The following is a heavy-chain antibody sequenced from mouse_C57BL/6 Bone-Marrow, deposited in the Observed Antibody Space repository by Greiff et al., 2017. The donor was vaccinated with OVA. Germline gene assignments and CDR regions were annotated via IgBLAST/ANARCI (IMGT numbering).Heavy chain of an antibody. CDR1: GYTFTDYN. D-gene: IGHD1-1*02. CDR2: INPNNGGT. J-gene: IGHJ3*01. V-gene: IGHV1-22*01. CDR3: ARDYGPWFAY. Sequence: EVKLMESGPELVKPGASVKMSCKASGYTFTDYNMHWVKQSHGKSLEWIGYINPNNGGTSYNQKFKGKATLTVNKSSSTAYMELRSLTSEDSAVYYCARDYGPWFAYWGQGTLVTVSA.